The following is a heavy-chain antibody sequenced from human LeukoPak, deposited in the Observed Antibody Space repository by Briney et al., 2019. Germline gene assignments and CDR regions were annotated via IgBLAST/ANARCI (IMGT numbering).Heavy chain of an antibody. Sequence: ASVKVSCKASGYTFTGYYMHWVRQATGQGLEWMGWMNPNSGNTGYAQKFQGRVTMTRNTSISTAYMELSSLRSEDTAVYYCARDYGDYYYYYMDVWGKGTTVTVSS. CDR2: MNPNSGNT. D-gene: IGHD4-17*01. CDR1: GYTFTGYY. CDR3: ARDYGDYYYYYMDV. J-gene: IGHJ6*03. V-gene: IGHV1-8*02.